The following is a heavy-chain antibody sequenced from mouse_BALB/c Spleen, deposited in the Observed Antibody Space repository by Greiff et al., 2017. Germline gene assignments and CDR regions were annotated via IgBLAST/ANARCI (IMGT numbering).Heavy chain of an antibody. Sequence: EVQLQESGPGLVKPSQSLSLTCSVTGYSITSGYYWNWIRQFPGNKLEWMGYISYDGSNNYNPSLKNRISITRDTSKNQFFLKLNSVTTEDTATYYCAREVYGNYAWFAYWGQGTLVTVSA. V-gene: IGHV3-6*02. CDR2: ISYDGSN. CDR1: GYSITSGYY. CDR3: AREVYGNYAWFAY. J-gene: IGHJ3*01. D-gene: IGHD2-1*01.